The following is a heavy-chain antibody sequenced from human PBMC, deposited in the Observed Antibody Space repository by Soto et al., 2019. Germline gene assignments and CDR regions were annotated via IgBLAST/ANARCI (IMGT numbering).Heavy chain of an antibody. CDR2: ISGSGGST. CDR3: AKDVLVATTAFDY. D-gene: IGHD5-12*01. J-gene: IGHJ4*02. V-gene: IGHV3-23*01. CDR1: GFTFSSYA. Sequence: PGGSLTLSCAASGFTFSSYAMSWVRQAPGKGLEWVSAISGSGGSTYYADSVKGRFTISRDNSKNTLYLQVNSLRAEDTAVYYCAKDVLVATTAFDYWGQGTLVTVSS.